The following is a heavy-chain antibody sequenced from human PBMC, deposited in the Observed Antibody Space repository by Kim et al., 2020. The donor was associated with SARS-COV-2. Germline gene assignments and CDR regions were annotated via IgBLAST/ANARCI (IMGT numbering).Heavy chain of an antibody. D-gene: IGHD3-22*01. CDR2: INTNTGNP. CDR3: AREDPDYYDSSGYYCLYFYSYYGMGG. CDR1: GYTFTSYA. V-gene: IGHV7-4-1*02. Sequence: ASVKVSCKASGYTFTSYAMNWVRQAPGQGLEWMGWINTNTGNPTYAQGFTGRFVFSLDTSVSTACLQISSLKAEETAVYYCAREDPDYYDSSGYYCLYFYSYYGMGGWGPGTSDTCSS. J-gene: IGHJ6*01.